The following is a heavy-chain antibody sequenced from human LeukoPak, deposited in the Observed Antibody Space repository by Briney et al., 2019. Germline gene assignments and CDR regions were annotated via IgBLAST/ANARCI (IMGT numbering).Heavy chain of an antibody. Sequence: SVKVSCKASGGTFSSYAISWVRQAPGQGLEWMGGIIPIFGTANYAQKFQGRVTITADESTSTAYMELSSLRSEDTAVYYCARDKGYYYDSRPDGEYFQHWGQGTLVTVSS. CDR1: GGTFSSYA. J-gene: IGHJ1*01. D-gene: IGHD3-22*01. CDR2: IIPIFGTA. CDR3: ARDKGYYYDSRPDGEYFQH. V-gene: IGHV1-69*01.